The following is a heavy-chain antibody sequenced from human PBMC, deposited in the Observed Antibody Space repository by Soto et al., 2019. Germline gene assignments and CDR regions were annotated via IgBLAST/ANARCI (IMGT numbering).Heavy chain of an antibody. J-gene: IGHJ6*02. CDR1: VGTFSSYA. Sequence: QVQLVQSGAEVQKPGSSVKVSCKAPVGTFSSYAISWVRQAPGQGLEWMGGIITIFGTAKYAQKFQGRVTITADESTSTGYMELSSLRSEDTAVYYCARSQGGSSSLDIYYYYYYGMDVWGQGTTVTVSS. D-gene: IGHD2-15*01. CDR3: ARSQGGSSSLDIYYYYYYGMDV. CDR2: IITIFGTA. V-gene: IGHV1-69*01.